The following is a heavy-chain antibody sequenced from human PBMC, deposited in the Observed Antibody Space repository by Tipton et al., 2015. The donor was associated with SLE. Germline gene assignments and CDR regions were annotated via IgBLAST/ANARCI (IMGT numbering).Heavy chain of an antibody. D-gene: IGHD2-2*02. V-gene: IGHV3-21*01. Sequence: SLRLSCAASGFNVSSNYMNWVRQAPGKGLEWVSSISSSSSYIYYADSVKGRFTISRDNAKNSLYLQMNSLRAEDTAVYYCARDDTPEGWYFDLWGRGTLVTVSS. CDR3: ARDDTPEGWYFDL. J-gene: IGHJ2*01. CDR2: ISSSSSYI. CDR1: GFNVSSNY.